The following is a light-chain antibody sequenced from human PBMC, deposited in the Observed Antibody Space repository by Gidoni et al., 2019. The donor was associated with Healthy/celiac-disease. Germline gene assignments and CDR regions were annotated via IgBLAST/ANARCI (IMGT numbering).Light chain of an antibody. CDR1: SSNIGAGYD. CDR3: QSYDSSLSGSV. J-gene: IGLJ2*01. CDR2: VNS. V-gene: IGLV1-40*01. Sequence: QSVLTPPPSVSGAPGQRVTISCPGSSSNIGAGYDVPWYQQLPGTAPKLLIYVNSNRPSGVPDRFSGSKSGTSASLAITGLQAEDEADYYCQSYDSSLSGSVFGGGTKLTVL.